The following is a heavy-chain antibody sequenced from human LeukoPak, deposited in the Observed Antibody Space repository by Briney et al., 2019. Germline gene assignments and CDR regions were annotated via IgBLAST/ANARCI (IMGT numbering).Heavy chain of an antibody. Sequence: GGSLRLSCAASGFTFSGYAMNWVRQAPGKGLEWVSFISSSSSYIYYADSVKGRFTISRDNAKNSLYLQINSLRAEDTAIYYYARRGYYDSSGYDYWGQGTLVTVSS. D-gene: IGHD3-22*01. CDR2: ISSSSSYI. J-gene: IGHJ4*02. V-gene: IGHV3-21*01. CDR3: ARRGYYDSSGYDY. CDR1: GFTFSGYA.